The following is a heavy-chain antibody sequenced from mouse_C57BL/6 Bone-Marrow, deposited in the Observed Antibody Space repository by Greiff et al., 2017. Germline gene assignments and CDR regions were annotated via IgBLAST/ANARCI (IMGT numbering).Heavy chain of an antibody. J-gene: IGHJ4*01. CDR2: ISSGSSTI. CDR3: ARRHYGNYDAMDY. CDR1: GFTFSDYG. Sequence: EVQGVASGGGLVKPGGSLKLSCAASGFTFSDYGMHWVRQAPEKGLEWVAYISSGSSTIYYADTVKGRFTISRDNAKNTLFLQMTSLRSEDTAMYYCARRHYGNYDAMDYWGQGTSVTVSS. D-gene: IGHD2-1*01. V-gene: IGHV5-17*01.